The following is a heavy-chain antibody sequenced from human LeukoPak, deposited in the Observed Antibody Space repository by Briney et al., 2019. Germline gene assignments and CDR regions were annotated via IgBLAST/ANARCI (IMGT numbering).Heavy chain of an antibody. CDR2: IYHSGRT. CDR1: GYSISIGYY. J-gene: IGHJ4*02. V-gene: IGHV4-38-2*01. D-gene: IGHD6-13*01. Sequence: PSETLSLTCAVSGYSISIGYYWGWIRQPPGKGLEWIGSIYHSGRTYYNPSLKSRVTISVDTSKNQFSLNLSSVTAPDPPVYLCARLPMQQLAFDYWGQGTLVTVSS. CDR3: ARLPMQQLAFDY.